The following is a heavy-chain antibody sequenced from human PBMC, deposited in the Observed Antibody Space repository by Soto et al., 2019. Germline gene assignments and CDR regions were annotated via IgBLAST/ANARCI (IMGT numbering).Heavy chain of an antibody. CDR3: ARGLRFLEGGPAAG. CDR1: GFTFSSYA. Sequence: QVQLVESGGGVVQPGGSLRLSCAASGFTFSSYAMHWVRQAPGKGLEWVAVISYDGSNKYYADSMKGRFTISRDNSKNTLYRQMNRLRAEDQGVNYCARGLRFLEGGPAAGWGQGTLVTVSS. J-gene: IGHJ4*02. D-gene: IGHD3-3*01. V-gene: IGHV3-30-3*01. CDR2: ISYDGSNK.